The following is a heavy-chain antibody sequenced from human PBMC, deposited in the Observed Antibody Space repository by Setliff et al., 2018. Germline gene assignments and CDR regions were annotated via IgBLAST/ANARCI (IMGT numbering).Heavy chain of an antibody. D-gene: IGHD5-18*01. CDR1: RGSINSHY. CDR3: ARLPPLHTPMALTFDY. J-gene: IGHJ4*02. Sequence: SETLSLTCTVSRGSINSHYWSWIRQPAGKGLEWIGRIFGSGSTNYNPSLKSRVTMSIDTSKNQFFLKVRSVTAADTAVYYCARLPPLHTPMALTFDYWGQGILVTVSS. CDR2: IFGSGST. V-gene: IGHV4-4*07.